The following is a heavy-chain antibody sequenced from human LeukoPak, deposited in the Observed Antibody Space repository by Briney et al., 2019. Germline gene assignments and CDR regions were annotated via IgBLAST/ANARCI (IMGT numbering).Heavy chain of an antibody. D-gene: IGHD6-25*01. J-gene: IGHJ4*02. CDR2: MNPNNGDS. CDR3: ARTTSLTASGYDY. V-gene: IGHV1-8*03. CDR1: AYTFTNYH. Sequence: GASVTVSFKSSAYTFTNYHINWVRQATGQGLEWMGWMNPNNGDSGYSQKFQGRVTITRDTSISTSYMELRSLRSDDTAVYFCARTTSLTASGYDYWGQGTLVTVSS.